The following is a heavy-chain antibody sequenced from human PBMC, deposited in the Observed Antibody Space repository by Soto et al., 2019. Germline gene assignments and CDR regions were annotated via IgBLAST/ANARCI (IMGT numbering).Heavy chain of an antibody. CDR3: ARIIAAAGGRRYFDL. Sequence: QVQLVESGGGLVKPGGSWRLSLAASGLTSVAYNLSWFRQAPGKGRGGVSYLDSSSSYTNNADSVKGRFTIPRDNAKNSLYLQMNSLRAEDTAVYYCARIIAAAGGRRYFDLWGRGTLVTVSS. CDR2: LDSSSSYT. D-gene: IGHD6-13*01. V-gene: IGHV3-11*05. J-gene: IGHJ2*01. CDR1: GLTSVAYN.